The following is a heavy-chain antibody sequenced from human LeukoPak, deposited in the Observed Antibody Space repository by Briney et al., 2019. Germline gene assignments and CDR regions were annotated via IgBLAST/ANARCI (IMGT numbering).Heavy chain of an antibody. J-gene: IGHJ6*02. CDR2: ISVSGNTI. CDR1: GFTFSTSE. Sequence: GGSLRLSCAVSGFTFSTSEMHWVRQAPGKGLEWVSYISVSGNTIYYADSVKGRFTISRDNAKNSLYLQMNSLRAEDTAVYYCARHQHYGMDVWGQGSTVTVSS. CDR3: ARHQHYGMDV. V-gene: IGHV3-48*03.